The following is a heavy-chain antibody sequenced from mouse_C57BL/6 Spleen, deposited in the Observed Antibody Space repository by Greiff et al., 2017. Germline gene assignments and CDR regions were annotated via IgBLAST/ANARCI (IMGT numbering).Heavy chain of an antibody. CDR1: GYTFTSYW. J-gene: IGHJ1*03. Sequence: QVQLQQPGAELVRPGSSVKLSCKASGYTFTSYWIHWVKQRPIQGLEWIGNIDPYDSETHYNQKIKDKATLTVDKSSSTAYMQLSSLTSEDSAGYYCARAYYSNHGGLDVWGTGTTVTVSS. D-gene: IGHD2-5*01. CDR3: ARAYYSNHGGLDV. CDR2: IDPYDSET. V-gene: IGHV1-52*01.